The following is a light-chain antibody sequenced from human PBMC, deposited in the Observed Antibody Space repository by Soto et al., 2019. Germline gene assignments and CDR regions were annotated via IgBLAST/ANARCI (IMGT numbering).Light chain of an antibody. V-gene: IGLV1-51*01. J-gene: IGLJ2*01. CDR2: DNN. CDR3: ATWDYSLSDVV. Sequence: QSVLTQPPSVSAAPGQNVTISCSRSSSKLENNYVSWYQQFPGTAPELLIYDNNKRPSGIPDRFSGSKSGTSPTLAITGLQSGDEADYYCATWDYSLSDVVFGGGTKLTVL. CDR1: SSKLENNY.